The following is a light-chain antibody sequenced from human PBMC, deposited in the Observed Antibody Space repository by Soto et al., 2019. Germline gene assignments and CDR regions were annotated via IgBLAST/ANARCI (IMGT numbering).Light chain of an antibody. Sequence: QPVLTQPPSVSGAPGQRVTISCNGSSSNIGAGHDVHWYQQLPGTAPKLLIYDNGNRPSGVPDRFSGSKSGTSASLAITGLQAEDEADYYCQSYDSGLSGSEVFGTGTKLTVL. CDR2: DNG. V-gene: IGLV1-40*01. CDR1: SSNIGAGHD. CDR3: QSYDSGLSGSEV. J-gene: IGLJ1*01.